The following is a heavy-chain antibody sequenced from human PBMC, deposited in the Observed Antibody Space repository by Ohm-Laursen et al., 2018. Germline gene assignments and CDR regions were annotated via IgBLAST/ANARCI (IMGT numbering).Heavy chain of an antibody. V-gene: IGHV3-48*03. Sequence: SLRLSCAASGFTFSSYEMNWVRQAPGKGLKWVSYISSSGSTIYYADSVTGRFTISRDNAKNSLYLQMNSLRAEDTAVYYCFSGPSWEIWGQGTVVTVSS. CDR2: ISSSGSTI. CDR3: FSGPSWEI. CDR1: GFTFSSYE. J-gene: IGHJ3*02. D-gene: IGHD1-26*01.